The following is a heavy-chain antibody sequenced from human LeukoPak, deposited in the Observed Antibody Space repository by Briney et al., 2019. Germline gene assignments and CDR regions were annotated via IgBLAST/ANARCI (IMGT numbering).Heavy chain of an antibody. D-gene: IGHD1-1*01. CDR3: ASLARMDNSRAY. J-gene: IGHJ4*02. V-gene: IGHV1-69*13. Sequence: ASVRVSCTASGGTFNTYAINWVRQAPGQGLEWMGGIIPMFGTAKYAQKFQGRVTITADEPTSTAYMELSSLRSEDTAFYYCASLARMDNSRAYWGQGTLVTVSS. CDR2: IIPMFGTA. CDR1: GGTFNTYA.